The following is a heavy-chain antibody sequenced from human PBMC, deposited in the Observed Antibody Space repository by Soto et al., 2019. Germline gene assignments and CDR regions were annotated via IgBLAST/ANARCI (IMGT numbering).Heavy chain of an antibody. V-gene: IGHV1-2*02. D-gene: IGHD2-2*01. Sequence: GASVNVSCKTSGYTFSNYGITWVRQAPGQPLEWMGWINLNDGGTNSPRKFQGRLTMTRDKSITTVYMELSRLRSDDTAVYFCVRDAPSHQSIFDLWGPGTLVTVSS. CDR2: INLNDGGT. J-gene: IGHJ4*02. CDR3: VRDAPSHQSIFDL. CDR1: GYTFSNYG.